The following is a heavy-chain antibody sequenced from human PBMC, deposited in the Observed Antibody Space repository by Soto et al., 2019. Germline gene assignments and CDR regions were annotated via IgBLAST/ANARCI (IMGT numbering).Heavy chain of an antibody. J-gene: IGHJ4*02. CDR1: GFTFSSYW. V-gene: IGHV3-74*01. CDR2: INSDGSST. CDR3: ARGGPLRYFHWSPDY. Sequence: GGSLRLSCAASGFTFSSYWMHWVRQAPGKGLVWVSRINSDGSSTSYADSVKGRFTISRDNAKNTLYLQMNSLRAEDTAVYYCARGGPLRYFHWSPDYWGQGTLVTVSS. D-gene: IGHD3-9*01.